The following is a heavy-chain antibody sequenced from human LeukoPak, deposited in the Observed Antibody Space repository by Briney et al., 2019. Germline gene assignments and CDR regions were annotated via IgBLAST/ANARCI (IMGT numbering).Heavy chain of an antibody. CDR1: GFTFSSYG. CDR2: VSGSGGST. CDR3: ARATSSGYYY. Sequence: GGSLRLSCAASGFTFSSYGMSWVRQAPGKGLEWVSAVSGSGGSTYYADSVKGRFTISRDNSKNTLYLQMGSLRAEDMAVYYCARATSSGYYYWGQGTLVTVSS. J-gene: IGHJ4*02. V-gene: IGHV3-23*01. D-gene: IGHD6-19*01.